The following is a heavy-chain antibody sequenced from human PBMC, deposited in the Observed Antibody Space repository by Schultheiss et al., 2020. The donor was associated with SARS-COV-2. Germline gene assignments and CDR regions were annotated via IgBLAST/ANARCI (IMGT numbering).Heavy chain of an antibody. CDR3: ASQRPYSGRGY. CDR2: IYYSGST. D-gene: IGHD1-26*01. Sequence: SETLSLTCTVSGGSISSYYWSWIRQPPGKGLEWIGYIYYSGSTNYNPSLKSRVTISVDTSKNQFSLKLSSVTAADTAVYYCASQRPYSGRGYWGQGTLVTVSS. CDR1: GGSISSYY. J-gene: IGHJ4*02. V-gene: IGHV4-59*08.